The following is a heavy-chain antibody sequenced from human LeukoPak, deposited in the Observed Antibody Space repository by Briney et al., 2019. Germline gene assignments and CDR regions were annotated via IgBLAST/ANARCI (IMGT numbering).Heavy chain of an antibody. CDR1: GYTFTGYY. CDR3: ARGGRICSGGSCYGLIDY. V-gene: IGHV1-2*02. J-gene: IGHJ4*02. Sequence: ASVKVSCKASGYTFTGYYMHWVRQAPGQGLEWMGWINPNSGGTNYAQKFQGRVTMTRDTSISTAYMELSRLRSDDTAVYYCARGGRICSGGSCYGLIDYWGQGTLVTVSS. CDR2: INPNSGGT. D-gene: IGHD2-15*01.